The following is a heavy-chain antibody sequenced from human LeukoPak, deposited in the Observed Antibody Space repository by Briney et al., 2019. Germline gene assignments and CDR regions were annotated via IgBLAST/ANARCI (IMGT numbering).Heavy chain of an antibody. CDR3: ASYSYYYDSSGYFDY. CDR1: GGSISSRSYY. V-gene: IGHV4-61*01. D-gene: IGHD3-22*01. Sequence: PSETLSLTCTVSGGSISSRSYYWSWIRQPPGKGLEWIGYIYYSGSTNYNPSLKGRVTISVDTSKNQFSLKLSSVTAADTAVYYCASYSYYYDSSGYFDYWGQGTLVTVSS. CDR2: IYYSGST. J-gene: IGHJ4*02.